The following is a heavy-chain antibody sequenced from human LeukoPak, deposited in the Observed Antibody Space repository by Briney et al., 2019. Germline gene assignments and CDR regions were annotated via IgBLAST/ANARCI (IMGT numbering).Heavy chain of an antibody. Sequence: PGGSLRLSCAASGITFSSYGMSWVRQAPGEGLEWVSSISSTGGTTYYADSVKGRFTISRDNAKNSLYLQMNSLRAEDTAVYYCATRRELRAWGQGTLVTVSS. CDR2: ISSTGGTT. D-gene: IGHD1-26*01. V-gene: IGHV3-23*01. CDR1: GITFSSYG. CDR3: ATRRELRA. J-gene: IGHJ5*02.